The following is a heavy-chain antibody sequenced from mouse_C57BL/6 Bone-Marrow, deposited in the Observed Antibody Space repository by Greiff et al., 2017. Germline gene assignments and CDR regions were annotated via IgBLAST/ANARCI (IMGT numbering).Heavy chain of an antibody. CDR2: ISNLAYSI. V-gene: IGHV5-15*01. J-gene: IGHJ1*03. Sequence: DVMLVESGGGLVQPGGSLKLSCAASGFTFSDYGMAWVRQAPRKGPEWVAFISNLAYSIYYADTVTGRFIISRENAKNTLYLEMSSLRSEDTAMYYCARHGYYGSSHWYFDVWGTGTTVTVSS. D-gene: IGHD1-1*01. CDR1: GFTFSDYG. CDR3: ARHGYYGSSHWYFDV.